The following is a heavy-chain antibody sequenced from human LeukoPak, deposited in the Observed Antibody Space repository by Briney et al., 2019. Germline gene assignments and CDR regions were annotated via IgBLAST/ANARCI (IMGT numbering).Heavy chain of an antibody. CDR1: GYTFTSYG. Sequence: GASVKVSCKASGYTFTSYGISWVRQAPGQGLEWMGWISAYNGNTNYAQKLQGRVTMTTDTSTSTAYMELRSLRSDDTAVYYCARDYLSVVTLSPGRYWGQGTLVTVSS. CDR2: ISAYNGNT. CDR3: ARDYLSVVTLSPGRY. J-gene: IGHJ4*02. V-gene: IGHV1-18*01. D-gene: IGHD4-23*01.